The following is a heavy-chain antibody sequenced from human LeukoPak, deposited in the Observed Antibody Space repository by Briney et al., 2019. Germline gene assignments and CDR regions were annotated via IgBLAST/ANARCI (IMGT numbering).Heavy chain of an antibody. CDR2: INHSGST. CDR1: GGSFSGYY. J-gene: IGHJ5*02. Sequence: PSETLSLTCAVYGGSFSGYYWSWIRQPPGKGLEWIGEINHSGSTNYNPSLKSRVTISVDTSKNQFSLKLSSVTAADTAVYYCARSITIFGVVRRTNWFDPWGQGTLVAVSS. D-gene: IGHD3-3*01. CDR3: ARSITIFGVVRRTNWFDP. V-gene: IGHV4-34*01.